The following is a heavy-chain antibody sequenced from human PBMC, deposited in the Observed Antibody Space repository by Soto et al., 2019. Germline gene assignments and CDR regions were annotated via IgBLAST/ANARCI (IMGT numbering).Heavy chain of an antibody. CDR3: AREVGAAAAIDY. CDR2: INPYNGNT. D-gene: IGHD6-13*01. J-gene: IGHJ4*02. CDR1: GYTFTNYG. Sequence: QVQLVQSGAEVKKPGASVKVSCKTSGYTFTNYGITWVRQAPGQGLEWMGWINPYNGNTNYAQKLQGRVTMTTGTSTSTAYMELRSLRSDDTVVYYCAREVGAAAAIDYWGQGTLVTVSS. V-gene: IGHV1-18*01.